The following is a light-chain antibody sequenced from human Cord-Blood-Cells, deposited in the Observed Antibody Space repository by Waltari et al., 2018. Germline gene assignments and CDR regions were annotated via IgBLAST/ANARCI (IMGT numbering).Light chain of an antibody. V-gene: IGLV2-14*01. CDR1: SSDVGGYNY. CDR3: SSYTSSSTYV. J-gene: IGLJ1*01. Sequence: QSALTQPASVSGSPGQSITISCTGTSSDVGGYNYVSWYQQHPGKAPKLKIYDVSNRPSGVSNRFSGAKAGNTASLTICGLQAEDEADYYCSSYTSSSTYVFGTGTKVTVL. CDR2: DVS.